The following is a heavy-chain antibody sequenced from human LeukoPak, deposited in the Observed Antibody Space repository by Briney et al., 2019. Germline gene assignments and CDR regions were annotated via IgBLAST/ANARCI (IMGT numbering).Heavy chain of an antibody. Sequence: GTSVKLSCKASGFTFSSSAMQWVRQARGQRLEWIGWIVVGSGNTNYAQKFQERVTITSDISTSTAYMELSSLRSEDTAVYYCAADATIPDAFDIWGQGTMVTVSS. CDR1: GFTFSSSA. D-gene: IGHD1-26*01. CDR3: AADATIPDAFDI. CDR2: IVVGSGNT. J-gene: IGHJ3*02. V-gene: IGHV1-58*02.